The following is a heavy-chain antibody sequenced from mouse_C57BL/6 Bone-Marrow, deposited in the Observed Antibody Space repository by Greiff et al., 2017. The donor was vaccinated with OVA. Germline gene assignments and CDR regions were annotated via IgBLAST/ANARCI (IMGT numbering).Heavy chain of an antibody. CDR2: INPGSGGT. CDR1: GYAFTNYL. J-gene: IGHJ4*01. CDR3: AGRGSSLYAMDY. V-gene: IGHV1-54*01. D-gene: IGHD1-1*01. Sequence: LQQSGAELVRPGTSVKVSCKASGYAFTNYLIEWVKQRPGQGLEWIGVINPGSGGTNYNEKFKGKATLTADKSSSTAYMQLSSLTPEDSAVYFCAGRGSSLYAMDYGVKEPQSPSPQ.